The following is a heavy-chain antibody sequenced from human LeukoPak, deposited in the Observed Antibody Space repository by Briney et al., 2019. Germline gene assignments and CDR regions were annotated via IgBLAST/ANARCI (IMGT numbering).Heavy chain of an antibody. CDR2: INRRGST. CDR1: GGSFSGYY. Sequence: SETLSLTCGVYGGSFSGYYWSWIRQPPGKGLEWIGEINRRGSTNYNPSFKSRVTISVDTSKNQFSLKLSSVTAADTAVYYCARVYGSGSYDYWGQGTLVTVSS. CDR3: ARVYGSGSYDY. D-gene: IGHD3-10*01. J-gene: IGHJ4*02. V-gene: IGHV4-34*01.